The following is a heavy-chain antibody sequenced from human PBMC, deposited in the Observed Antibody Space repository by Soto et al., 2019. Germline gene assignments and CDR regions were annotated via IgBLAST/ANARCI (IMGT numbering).Heavy chain of an antibody. Sequence: QITLKESGPTLVKPTQTLTLTCTLSGFSLSASGVGVGWIRQPAGEALEWLAVNYWDDDKRYSPSHKSRLTTTKDISKNQVVLTMTTMDPVDTAIYYCASGWYGDQYWNGMGVWGQGTTVTVSS. CDR2: NYWDDDK. CDR3: ASGWYGDQYWNGMGV. D-gene: IGHD6-19*01. J-gene: IGHJ6*02. CDR1: GFSLSASGVG. V-gene: IGHV2-5*02.